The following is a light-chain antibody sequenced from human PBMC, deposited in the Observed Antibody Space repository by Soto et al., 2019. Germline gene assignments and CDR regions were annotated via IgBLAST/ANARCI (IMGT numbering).Light chain of an antibody. J-gene: IGLJ3*02. CDR1: SSNIGAHYD. Sequence: QPVLTQPPSVSGAPGQRVTISCTGSSSNIGAHYDVHWYQQLPGTAPKLLIYGYTRRPSGVPDRFSGSKSGASASLAITGLQAEDEADYYCQSYDSSLSGWVFGGGTQLTVL. CDR3: QSYDSSLSGWV. CDR2: GYT. V-gene: IGLV1-40*01.